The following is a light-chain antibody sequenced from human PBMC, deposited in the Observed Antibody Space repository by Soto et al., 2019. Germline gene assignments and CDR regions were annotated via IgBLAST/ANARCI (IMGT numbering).Light chain of an antibody. CDR3: QESYSVPLFT. CDR2: AAS. CDR1: QTIGTY. Sequence: DLEMTPSPSSLSASIGDRVTITCRTSQTIGTYLNWFQQXPGKAPXLXXYAASNLQSGVPSRFSGSGSGTDFTLIISSLQPDDFAKYFCQESYSVPLFTFGPGTKVDIK. J-gene: IGKJ3*01. V-gene: IGKV1-39*01.